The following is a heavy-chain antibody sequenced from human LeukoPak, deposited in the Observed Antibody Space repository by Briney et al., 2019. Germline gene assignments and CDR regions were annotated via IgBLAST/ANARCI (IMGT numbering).Heavy chain of an antibody. CDR1: GYTFTSYG. V-gene: IGHV1-18*01. CDR3: ARAKGGSGWYFDY. Sequence: ASVKVSCKASGYTFTSYGIIWVRQAPGQGLEWMGWISGYNGDTNYAQKLQGRVTVTTDTSTSTAYMELRSLKSDDTAVYYCARAKGGSGWYFDYWGQGTLVTVSS. CDR2: ISGYNGDT. D-gene: IGHD6-19*01. J-gene: IGHJ4*02.